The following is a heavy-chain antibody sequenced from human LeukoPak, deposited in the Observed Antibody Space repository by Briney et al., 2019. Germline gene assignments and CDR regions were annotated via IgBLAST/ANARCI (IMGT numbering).Heavy chain of an antibody. V-gene: IGHV3-49*03. J-gene: IGHJ4*02. CDR3: TRWGIAAVPFDY. CDR2: IRSKAYGGTT. D-gene: IGHD6-13*01. CDR1: GFTFGDYA. Sequence: GGSLRLSCTASGFTFGDYAMSWFRQAPGKGLEWVGFIRSKAYGGTTEYAASVKGRLTISRDDSKSVAYLQMNSLKTEDTAVYYCTRWGIAAVPFDYWGQGTLDTVSS.